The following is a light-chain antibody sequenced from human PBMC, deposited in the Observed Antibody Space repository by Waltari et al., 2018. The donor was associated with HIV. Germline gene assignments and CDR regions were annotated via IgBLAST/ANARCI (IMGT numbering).Light chain of an antibody. V-gene: IGKV1-12*01. CDR1: QDIGSW. Sequence: DIQLTQSPSSVSASVGDTVIVTCRASQDIGSWLAWYQQKPGKAPELLIYAASTLQNGVSSRFSGRGSGTHFTLTINTLQNEDFATYYCQQADSFPLTFGGGTKVEV. J-gene: IGKJ4*01. CDR2: AAS. CDR3: QQADSFPLT.